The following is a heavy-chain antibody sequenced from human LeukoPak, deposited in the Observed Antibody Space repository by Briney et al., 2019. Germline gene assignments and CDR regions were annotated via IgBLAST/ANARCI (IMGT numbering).Heavy chain of an antibody. CDR1: GGSISSYY. V-gene: IGHV4-59*08. D-gene: IGHD2-2*02. Sequence: SETLSLTCTVSGGSISSYYWSWIRQPPGKGLEWIGYIYYSGSTNYNPSLKSRVTISIDTSKNQFSLMLRSVTAADTAVYYCARQVVLGYCDITTCYKWFDPWGQGTLVTVSS. CDR3: ARQVVLGYCDITTCYKWFDP. J-gene: IGHJ5*02. CDR2: IYYSGST.